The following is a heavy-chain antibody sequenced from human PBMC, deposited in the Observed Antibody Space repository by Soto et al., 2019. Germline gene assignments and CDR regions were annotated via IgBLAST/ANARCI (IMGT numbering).Heavy chain of an antibody. D-gene: IGHD5-12*01. Sequence: ASVKVSCKASGSTFTGYYMHWVRRAPRQGLEWMGWINPNSGGTNYAQKLQGRLTMTRDTSISTAYKELSRLRSDDTAVYYCARDGYSGYSGYYYGMDVWGQGTTVTVSS. CDR3: ARDGYSGYSGYYYGMDV. CDR1: GSTFTGYY. V-gene: IGHV1-2*02. J-gene: IGHJ6*02. CDR2: INPNSGGT.